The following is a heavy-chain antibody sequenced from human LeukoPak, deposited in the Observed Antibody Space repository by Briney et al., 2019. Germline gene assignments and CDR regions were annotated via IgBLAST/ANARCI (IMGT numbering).Heavy chain of an antibody. CDR3: TTQYSSGWYVAFDI. CDR2: IKSKTDGGTT. Sequence: PGGSLRLSCGASGLTVSSYAMSWVRQAPGKGLDWVGRIKSKTDGGTTDYAAPVKGRFTISRDDSKNTLYLQMNSLKTEDTAVFYCTTQYSSGWYVAFDIWGQGTMVTVSS. D-gene: IGHD6-19*01. J-gene: IGHJ3*02. CDR1: GLTVSSYA. V-gene: IGHV3-15*01.